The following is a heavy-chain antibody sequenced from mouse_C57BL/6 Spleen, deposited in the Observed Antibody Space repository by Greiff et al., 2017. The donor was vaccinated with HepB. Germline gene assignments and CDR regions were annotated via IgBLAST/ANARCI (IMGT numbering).Heavy chain of an antibody. CDR1: GFTFTDYY. V-gene: IGHV7-3*01. J-gene: IGHJ1*03. CDR2: IRNKANGYTT. Sequence: EVKLMESGGGLVQPGGSLSLSCAASGFTFTDYYMSWVRQPPGKALEWLGFIRNKANGYTTEYSASVKGRFTISRDNSQSILYLQMNALRAEDSATYYCARSGSNYEDFYVWGTGTTVTVSS. CDR3: ARSGSNYEDFYV. D-gene: IGHD2-5*01.